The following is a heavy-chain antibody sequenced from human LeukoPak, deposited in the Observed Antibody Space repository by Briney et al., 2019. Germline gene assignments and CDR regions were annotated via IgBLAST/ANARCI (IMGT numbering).Heavy chain of an antibody. CDR1: GFTFTSSA. CDR2: IVVGSGNT. V-gene: IGHV1-58*02. J-gene: IGHJ4*02. D-gene: IGHD2-15*01. Sequence: VASVKVSCKASGFTFTSSAMQWVRQARGQRLEWVGWIVVGSGNTNYAQKFQERVTITRDMSTSTAYMELSSLRSEDTAVYYCAAAQNFPVYCSGGSCSYYFDYWGQGTPVTVSS. CDR3: AAAQNFPVYCSGGSCSYYFDY.